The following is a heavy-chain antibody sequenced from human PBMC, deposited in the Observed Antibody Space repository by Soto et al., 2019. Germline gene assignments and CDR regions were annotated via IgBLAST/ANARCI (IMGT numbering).Heavy chain of an antibody. CDR2: INSDGSST. CDR3: ARAFRISSPYYYGMDV. CDR1: GFTFRSDW. V-gene: IGHV3-74*01. D-gene: IGHD1-20*01. Sequence: RGSLRLCCAASGFTFRSDWLYWVRQVPGKGLVWVSRINSDGSSTSYAHSVKGRFTISRDNAKNTLYLQMNSLRAEDTAVYYCARAFRISSPYYYGMDVWGQGTTVNVSS. J-gene: IGHJ6*02.